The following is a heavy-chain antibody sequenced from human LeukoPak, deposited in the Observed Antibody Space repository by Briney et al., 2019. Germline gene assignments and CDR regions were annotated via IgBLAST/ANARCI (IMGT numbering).Heavy chain of an antibody. CDR2: IIPIFGTA. V-gene: IGHV1-69*05. D-gene: IGHD3-10*01. CDR3: ATSMVRGVISYFDY. J-gene: IGHJ4*02. CDR1: GGTFSSYA. Sequence: ASVNVSCKASGGTFSSYAISWVRQAPGQGLEWMGGIIPIFGTANYAQKFQGRVTITTDESTSTAYMELSSLRSEDTAVYYCATSMVRGVISYFDYWGQGTLVTVSS.